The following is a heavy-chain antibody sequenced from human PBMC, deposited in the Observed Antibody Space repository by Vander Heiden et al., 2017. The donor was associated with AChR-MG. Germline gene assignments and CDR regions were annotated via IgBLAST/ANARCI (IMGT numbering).Heavy chain of an antibody. Sequence: QLQLQESGSGLVKPSQTLSLTCAVSGGSISSGGYSWSWIRQPPGKGLEWIGYIYHSGRTYYNPALKSRVTISVDRSKNQFSLKLSSVTAADTAVYYCARDDYGEYNWFDPWGQGTLVTVSS. D-gene: IGHD4-17*01. CDR3: ARDDYGEYNWFDP. V-gene: IGHV4-30-2*01. CDR1: GGSISSGGYS. J-gene: IGHJ5*02. CDR2: IYHSGRT.